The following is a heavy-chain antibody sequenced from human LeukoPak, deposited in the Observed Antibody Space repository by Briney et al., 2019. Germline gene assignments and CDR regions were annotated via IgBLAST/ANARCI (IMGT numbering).Heavy chain of an antibody. V-gene: IGHV4-59*12. Sequence: PSETLSLTCTVSGGTIGSYYWSWIRQPPGKGLEWIGHISYSGSTNYNPSLKSRVTISVDTSKNQFSLKLSCGPASDSAVYYCARGGIGYALNWFDPWGQGTLVTVSS. CDR3: ARGGIGYALNWFDP. CDR1: GGTIGSYY. J-gene: IGHJ5*02. D-gene: IGHD5-12*01. CDR2: ISYSGST.